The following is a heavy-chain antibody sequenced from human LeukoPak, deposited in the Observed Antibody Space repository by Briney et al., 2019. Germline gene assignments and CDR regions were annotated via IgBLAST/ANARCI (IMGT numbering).Heavy chain of an antibody. J-gene: IGHJ4*02. D-gene: IGHD3-10*01. Sequence: GGSLRLSCAASGFTFSSYWMHWVRQAPGKGLVWVSRINSDGSSTSYADSVKGRFTISRDNAKNTLYLQMGSLRAEDMAVYYCARGGWFGELVDYWGQGTLVTVSS. V-gene: IGHV3-74*01. CDR3: ARGGWFGELVDY. CDR1: GFTFSSYW. CDR2: INSDGSST.